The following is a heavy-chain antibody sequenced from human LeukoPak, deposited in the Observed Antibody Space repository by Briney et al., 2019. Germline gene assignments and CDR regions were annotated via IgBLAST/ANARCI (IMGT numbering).Heavy chain of an antibody. CDR1: GDTFTSSA. V-gene: IGHV1-69*13. CDR2: IIPIFGTA. CDR3: AMKKEPCIPMWEDEDYAYGMDV. J-gene: IGHJ6*02. Sequence: SVKVSCKASGDTFTSSAISWVRQAPGQGLEWMGGIIPIFGTANYAQKFQGRVTITADESTSTAYMELSSLRSEDSAVYYCAMKKEPCIPMWEDEDYAYGMDVWGQGTTVTVSS. D-gene: IGHD3-3*01.